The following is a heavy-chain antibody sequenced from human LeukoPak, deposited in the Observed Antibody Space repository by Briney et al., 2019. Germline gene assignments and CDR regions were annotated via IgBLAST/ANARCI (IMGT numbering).Heavy chain of an antibody. CDR3: ARGWWEQLDY. CDR2: IYYSGST. V-gene: IGHV4-31*03. J-gene: IGHJ4*02. D-gene: IGHD1-26*01. Sequence: SQTLFLTCTVSGGSISSGGYYWSWIRQHPGKGLEWIGYIYYSGSTYYNPSLKSRVTISVDTSKNQFSLKLSSVTAADTAVYYCARGWWEQLDYWGQGTLVTVSS. CDR1: GGSISSGGYY.